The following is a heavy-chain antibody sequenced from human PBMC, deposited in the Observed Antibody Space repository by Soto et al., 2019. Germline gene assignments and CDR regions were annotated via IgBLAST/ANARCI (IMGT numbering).Heavy chain of an antibody. J-gene: IGHJ5*02. D-gene: IGHD1-1*01. CDR2: IYYSGST. V-gene: IGHV4-31*03. Sequence: SETLSLTCTVSGGSISSGGYYWSWIRQHPRKGLEWIGYIYYSGSTYYNPSLKSRVTISVDTSKNQFSLKLSSVTAADTAVYYCARSGETGNWFDPWGQGTLVTVSS. CDR3: ARSGETGNWFDP. CDR1: GGSISSGGYY.